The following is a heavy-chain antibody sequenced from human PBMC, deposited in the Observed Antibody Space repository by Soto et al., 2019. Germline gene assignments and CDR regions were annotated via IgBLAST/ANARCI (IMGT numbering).Heavy chain of an antibody. CDR1: GYSFTSYW. CDR3: VRRSVGGTDCYVDY. V-gene: IGHV5-51*01. Sequence: PGESLKISCKGSGYSFTSYWIGWVRQMPGKGLEWMGIIYPGDSDTRYSPSFQGQVTISVDKSISTAYLQWGSLKASDAAMYYCVRRSVGGTDCYVDYWGQGTLVTVSS. J-gene: IGHJ4*02. D-gene: IGHD2-21*02. CDR2: IYPGDSDT.